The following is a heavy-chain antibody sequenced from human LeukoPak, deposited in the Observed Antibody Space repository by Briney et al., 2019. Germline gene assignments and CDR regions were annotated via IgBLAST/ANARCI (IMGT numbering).Heavy chain of an antibody. V-gene: IGHV1-2*02. CDR1: GYTFTGYY. J-gene: IGHJ4*02. D-gene: IGHD2-2*01. CDR2: INPNSGGA. Sequence: ASVKVSCKASGYTFTGYYMHWVRQAPGQGLEWMGWINPNSGGANYAQKFQGRVTMTRDTSISTAYMELSRLRSDDTAVYYCARGTFTDIVVVPAADEPSDYWGQGTLVTVSS. CDR3: ARGTFTDIVVVPAADEPSDY.